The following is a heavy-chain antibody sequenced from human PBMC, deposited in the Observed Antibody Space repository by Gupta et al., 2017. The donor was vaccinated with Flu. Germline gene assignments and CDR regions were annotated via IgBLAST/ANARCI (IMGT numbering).Heavy chain of an antibody. V-gene: IGHV2-70*01. CDR2: IDWDGDK. CDR1: GFSLNSNGMC. J-gene: IGHJ3*01. CDR3: ARIPSDFGCPNGAFDL. D-gene: IGHD4-17*01. Sequence: QVTLRESGPALVKPTQSLTLTCTFSGFSLNSNGMCVTWIRQPPGKALEWLALIDWDGDKFYSSTLRTRLTISRDTSKNQVFLTMTNVDPVDTATYFCARIPSDFGCPNGAFDLWGPGTTVTVSA.